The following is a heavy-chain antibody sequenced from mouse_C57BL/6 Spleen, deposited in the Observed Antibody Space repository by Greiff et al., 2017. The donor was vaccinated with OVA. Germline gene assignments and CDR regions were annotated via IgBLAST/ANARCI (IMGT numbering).Heavy chain of an antibody. D-gene: IGHD3-3*01. V-gene: IGHV5-4*01. CDR1: GFTFSSYA. J-gene: IGHJ2*01. Sequence: EVQVVESGGGLVKPGGSLKLSCAASGFTFSSYAMSWVRQTPEKRLEWVATISDGGSYTYYPDNVKGRFTISRDNAKNNLYLQMSHLKSEDTAMYYCARDRGTYLGGYFDYWGQGTTLTVSS. CDR3: ARDRGTYLGGYFDY. CDR2: ISDGGSYT.